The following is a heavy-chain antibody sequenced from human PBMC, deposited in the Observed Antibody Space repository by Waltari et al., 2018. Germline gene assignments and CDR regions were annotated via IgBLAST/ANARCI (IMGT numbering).Heavy chain of an antibody. D-gene: IGHD1-26*01. CDR3: ARAFQYGGTSHFDD. CDR1: GFTFSDYY. J-gene: IGHJ4*02. Sequence: EVQLAESGGGLVQPGGSLRLSCAVSGFTFSDYYMAWVRQAPGKGLEGVARSRNKSNSYTTEYAASVKGRFTISRDDSKNSLNLQMNSLETDDTAVYFCARAFQYGGTSHFDDWGQGTLVTVSS. V-gene: IGHV3-72*01. CDR2: SRNKSNSYTT.